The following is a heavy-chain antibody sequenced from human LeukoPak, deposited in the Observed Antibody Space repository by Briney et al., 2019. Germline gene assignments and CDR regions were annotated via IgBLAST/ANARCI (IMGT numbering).Heavy chain of an antibody. CDR1: GFTFRSYA. V-gene: IGHV3-30*04. J-gene: IGHJ6*03. CDR3: AKDGGSYYYYMDV. Sequence: PGGSLRLSCAASGFTFRSYAMHWVRQAPGKGLEWVALISYDGSNKYYADSVKGRFTISRDNSKNTLFLQMNSLRADDTAVYYCAKDGGSYYYYMDVWGKGTTVTISS. D-gene: IGHD1-26*01. CDR2: ISYDGSNK.